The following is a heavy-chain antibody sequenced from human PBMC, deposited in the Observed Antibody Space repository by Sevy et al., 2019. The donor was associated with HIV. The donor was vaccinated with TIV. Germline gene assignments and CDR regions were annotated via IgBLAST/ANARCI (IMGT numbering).Heavy chain of an antibody. CDR2: INSDGSST. V-gene: IGHV3-74*01. J-gene: IGHJ3*02. CDR3: ARDWVYDTSGYYLEAAFDI. Sequence: GGSLRLSCAASGFTFSSYWMHWVRQAPGKGLVWVSRINSDGSSTNFADSVKGRFTMSRDNAKNTQYLQMNSLRAEDTAVYYCARDWVYDTSGYYLEAAFDIWGQGTMVTVSS. D-gene: IGHD3-22*01. CDR1: GFTFSSYW.